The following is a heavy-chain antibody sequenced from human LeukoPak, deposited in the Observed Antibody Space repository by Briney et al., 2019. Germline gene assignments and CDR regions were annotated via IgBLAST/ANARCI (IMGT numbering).Heavy chain of an antibody. Sequence: SETLSPTCAVYGGSFSGYYWSWIRQPPGKGLEWIGEINHSGSTNYNPSLKSRVTISVDTSKNQFSLKLSSVTAADTAVYYCARRVLEQQLWNYWGQGILVTVSS. CDR1: GGSFSGYY. CDR2: INHSGST. D-gene: IGHD6-13*01. J-gene: IGHJ4*02. V-gene: IGHV4-34*01. CDR3: ARRVLEQQLWNY.